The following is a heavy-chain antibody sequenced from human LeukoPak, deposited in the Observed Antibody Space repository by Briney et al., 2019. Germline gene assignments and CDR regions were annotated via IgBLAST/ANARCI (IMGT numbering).Heavy chain of an antibody. V-gene: IGHV3-74*01. D-gene: IGHD5-18*01. Sequence: SGGSLRLSCAASGFTFSSHWMHWVRQAPGKGLVWVSRINSDGSITSYADSVKGRFTISRDNAKDTLYLQMNGLRAEDAAVYYCASPMWDTAIHDYWGQGTLVTVSS. CDR2: INSDGSIT. CDR3: ASPMWDTAIHDY. J-gene: IGHJ4*02. CDR1: GFTFSSHW.